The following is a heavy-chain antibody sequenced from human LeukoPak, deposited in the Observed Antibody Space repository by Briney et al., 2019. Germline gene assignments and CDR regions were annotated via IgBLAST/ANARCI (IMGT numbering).Heavy chain of an antibody. CDR3: ATTGGVVVPAAIWVESY. CDR2: IKQDGSEK. CDR1: GFTFSSYW. Sequence: GRSLRLSCAASGFTFSSYWMSWVRQAPGKGLEWVANIKQDGSEKYYVDSVKGRFTISRDNAKNSLYLQMNSLRAEDTAVYYCATTGGVVVPAAIWVESYWGQGTLVTVSS. D-gene: IGHD2-2*01. V-gene: IGHV3-7*01. J-gene: IGHJ4*02.